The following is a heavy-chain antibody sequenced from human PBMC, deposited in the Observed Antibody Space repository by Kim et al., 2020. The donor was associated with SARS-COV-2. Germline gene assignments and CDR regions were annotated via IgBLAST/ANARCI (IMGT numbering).Heavy chain of an antibody. J-gene: IGHJ6*02. CDR1: GGSISSSSYY. CDR3: SRLHGDYRKYYYYGMDV. V-gene: IGHV4-39*01. Sequence: SETLSLTCTVSGGSISSSSYYWGWIRQPPGKGLEWIGSIYYSGSTYYNPSLKSRVTISVDTSKNQFSLKLSSVTAADTAVYYCSRLHGDYRKYYYYGMDVWGQGTTVTVSS. D-gene: IGHD4-17*01. CDR2: IYYSGST.